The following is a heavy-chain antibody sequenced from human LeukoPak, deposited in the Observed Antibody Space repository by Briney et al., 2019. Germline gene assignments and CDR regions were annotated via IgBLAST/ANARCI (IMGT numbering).Heavy chain of an antibody. CDR1: GFTFSSYA. D-gene: IGHD5-18*01. Sequence: PGGSLRLSCAASGFTFSSYAMHWVRQAPGKGLEWVAVISYDGSNKYYADSVKGRFTISRDNSKNTLYPQMNSLRAEDTAVYFCARVRSHSYSDYWGQGTLVTVSS. J-gene: IGHJ4*02. CDR2: ISYDGSNK. V-gene: IGHV3-30*04. CDR3: ARVRSHSYSDY.